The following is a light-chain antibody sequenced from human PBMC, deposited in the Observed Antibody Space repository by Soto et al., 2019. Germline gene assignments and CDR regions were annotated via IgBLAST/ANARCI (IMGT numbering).Light chain of an antibody. CDR1: SSDGGAYNF. V-gene: IGLV2-14*01. Sequence: QSVLTQPASVSGSPGQSITISCTGTSSDGGAYNFVSWHQQYPGKAPKLLIYDVSHRPSGISDRFSASKSGNTASRTISGRRAEDEADYYCISYTRSNTYVFGTGTKLTVL. J-gene: IGLJ1*01. CDR3: ISYTRSNTYV. CDR2: DVS.